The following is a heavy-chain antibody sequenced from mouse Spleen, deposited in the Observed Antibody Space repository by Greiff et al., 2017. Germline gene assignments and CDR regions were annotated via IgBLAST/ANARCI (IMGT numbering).Heavy chain of an antibody. D-gene: IGHD4-1*01. CDR1: GFTFSDYY. V-gene: IGHV5-16*01. J-gene: IGHJ4*01. CDR2: INYDGSST. Sequence: EVKLVESEGGLVQPGSSMKLSCTASGFTFSDYYMAWVRQVPEKGLEWVANINYDGSSTYYLDSLKSRFIISRDNAKNILYLQMSSLKSEDTATYYCAIVNWGLYAMDYWGQGTSVTVSS. CDR3: AIVNWGLYAMDY.